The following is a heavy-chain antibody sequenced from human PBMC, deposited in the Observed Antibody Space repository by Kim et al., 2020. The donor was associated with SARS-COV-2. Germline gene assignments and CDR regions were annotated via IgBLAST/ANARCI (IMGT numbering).Heavy chain of an antibody. V-gene: IGHV3-23*01. CDR1: GLTFSNYA. CDR3: AKSRSVSGIIPDS. Sequence: GGSLRLSCAASGLTFSNYAMSWVRQAPGKGLEWVSSVRGSTDSTYYADSVKGRFTISRDNSKNPLYLQMNSLRAEDTALYYCAKSRSVSGIIPDSWGQGSLVTVPT. J-gene: IGHJ4*02. CDR2: VRGSTDST. D-gene: IGHD3-16*01.